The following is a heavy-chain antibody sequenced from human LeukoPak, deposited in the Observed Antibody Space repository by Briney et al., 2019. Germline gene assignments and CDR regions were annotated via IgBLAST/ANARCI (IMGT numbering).Heavy chain of an antibody. CDR3: AKERVVTLLGAEGFQN. CDR1: GFSFSVYW. V-gene: IGHV3-74*01. D-gene: IGHD4-23*01. Sequence: PGGSLRLSCAASGFSFSVYWMHWVRQAPGKGPVWVSRIKTDGSITDYADFVKGRFTISRDNAKKSLYLQMNSLRAEDTAVYHCAKERVVTLLGAEGFQNWGQGTLVTVSS. J-gene: IGHJ1*01. CDR2: IKTDGSIT.